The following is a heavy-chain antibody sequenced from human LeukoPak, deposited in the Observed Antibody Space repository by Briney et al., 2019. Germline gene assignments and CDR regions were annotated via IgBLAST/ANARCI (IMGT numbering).Heavy chain of an antibody. CDR3: ARGVGGSCSDY. V-gene: IGHV4-34*01. CDR2: INHSGST. D-gene: IGHD3-16*01. Sequence: KPSETLSLTCAVYGGSFSGYYWSWIRQPPGKGLEWIGEINHSGSTNYNPSLKSRVTRSVDTSKNQFSLKLSSVTAADTAVYYCARGVGGSCSDYWGQGTLVTISS. J-gene: IGHJ4*02. CDR1: GGSFSGYY.